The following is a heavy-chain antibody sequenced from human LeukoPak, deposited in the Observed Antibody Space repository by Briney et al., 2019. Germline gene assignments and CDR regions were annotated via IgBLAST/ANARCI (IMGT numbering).Heavy chain of an antibody. CDR2: ISGSGGST. CDR3: AKGGPIAAADTRDYYYDSSGYDPDY. CDR1: GFTFSSYA. D-gene: IGHD3-22*01. Sequence: GGSLRLSCAASGFTFSSYAMSWVRQAPGKGLEWVSAISGSGGSTYYADSVKGRFTISRDNSKNTLYLQMNSLRAEDTAVYYCAKGGPIAAADTRDYYYDSSGYDPDYWGQGTLATVSS. J-gene: IGHJ4*02. V-gene: IGHV3-23*01.